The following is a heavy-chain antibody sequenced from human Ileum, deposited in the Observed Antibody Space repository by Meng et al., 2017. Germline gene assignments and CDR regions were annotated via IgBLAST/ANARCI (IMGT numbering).Heavy chain of an antibody. V-gene: IGHV3-33*01. Sequence: GESLKISCAASGYTFSAYAIHWVRQAPGKGLEWVAVIWYDGSNKDYADSVKGRFTISRDNSKNTAYLQMNSPRAEDTALYYCVRDNRLGMTVPGRPLGDAFDIWGQGTMVTVSS. CDR1: GYTFSAYA. CDR3: VRDNRLGMTVPGRPLGDAFDI. CDR2: IWYDGSNK. J-gene: IGHJ3*02. D-gene: IGHD6-19*01.